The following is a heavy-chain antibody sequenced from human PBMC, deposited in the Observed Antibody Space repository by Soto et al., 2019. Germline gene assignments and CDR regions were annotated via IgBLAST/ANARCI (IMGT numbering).Heavy chain of an antibody. CDR2: IYPGDSDT. V-gene: IGHV5-51*01. D-gene: IGHD6-19*01. CDR1: GDSFTSYW. CDR3: ARRRKYSSTGDAFDI. Sequence: ESQKVSWRVSGDSFTSYWGGWVRQMPGKGLEWMGIIYPGDSDTRYSPSFQGQVTISADKSISTAYLQWSSLKASDTAMYYCARRRKYSSTGDAFDIWGQGTMGTVSS. J-gene: IGHJ3*02.